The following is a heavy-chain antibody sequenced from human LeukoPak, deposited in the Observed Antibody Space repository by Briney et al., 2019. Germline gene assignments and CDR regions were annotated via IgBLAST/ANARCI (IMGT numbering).Heavy chain of an antibody. CDR2: ISGSGGST. Sequence: QPGGSLRLSCAASGFTFSSYAMTWVRQAPGKGLEWVSSISGSGGSTYYADSVEGRFTISGDNSKNTLYMQMNSLRAEDTALYYCAKGDCSGGSCYSFDYWGQGTLVTVSS. CDR3: AKGDCSGGSCYSFDY. CDR1: GFTFSSYA. V-gene: IGHV3-23*01. J-gene: IGHJ4*02. D-gene: IGHD2-15*01.